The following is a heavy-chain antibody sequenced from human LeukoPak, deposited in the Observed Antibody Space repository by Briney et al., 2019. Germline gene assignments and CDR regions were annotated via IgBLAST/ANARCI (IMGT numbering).Heavy chain of an antibody. CDR3: VRGWAPRGEKSSFAS. D-gene: IGHD3-10*01. Sequence: TSETLSLTCTVSGASINSDYWTWVRQVAGKGLEWIGRIFASGSTNYNPYLRSRITMSVDTSKNQFSLDLSSVTAADTGVYYCVRGWAPRGEKSSFASWGQGTLVTVSS. CDR1: GASINSDY. V-gene: IGHV4-4*07. J-gene: IGHJ4*02. CDR2: IFASGST.